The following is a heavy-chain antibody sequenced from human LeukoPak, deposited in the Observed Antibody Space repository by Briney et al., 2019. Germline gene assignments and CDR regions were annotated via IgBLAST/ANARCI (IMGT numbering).Heavy chain of an antibody. V-gene: IGHV1-69*13. J-gene: IGHJ5*02. D-gene: IGHD2-2*01. Sequence: SVKVSCKASGGTFSSYAISWVRQAPGQRLEWLGGIIPIFGTANYAQKFQGRVTITADESTSTAYMELSSLRSEDTAVYYCARQVVPAAMSWFDPWGQGTLVTVSS. CDR2: IIPIFGTA. CDR1: GGTFSSYA. CDR3: ARQVVPAAMSWFDP.